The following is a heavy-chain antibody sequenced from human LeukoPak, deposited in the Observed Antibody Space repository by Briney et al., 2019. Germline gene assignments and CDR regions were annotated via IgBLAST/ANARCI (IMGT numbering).Heavy chain of an antibody. D-gene: IGHD1-26*01. J-gene: IGHJ4*02. Sequence: SETPSLTCTVSGYSISSGYYWGWIRPPPGKGLEWIGSIYHSGSTYYNPSLKSRVTISVDTSKNQFSLKLSSVTAADTAVYYCARGEDTWELRRGYYFDYWGQGTLVTVSS. V-gene: IGHV4-38-2*02. CDR2: IYHSGST. CDR3: ARGEDTWELRRGYYFDY. CDR1: GYSISSGYY.